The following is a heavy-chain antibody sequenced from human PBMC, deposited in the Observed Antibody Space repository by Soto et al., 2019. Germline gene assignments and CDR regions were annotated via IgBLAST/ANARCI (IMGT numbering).Heavy chain of an antibody. J-gene: IGHJ1*01. CDR3: ARGDYGDYGEYFQH. D-gene: IGHD4-17*01. CDR1: GGSISSGGYY. Sequence: QVQLQESGPGLVKPSQTLSLTCTVSGGSISSGGYYWSWIRQHPGKGLEWIGYIYYSGSTYYNPSLNSRVTLSVDTSKKQCSLKLSSVTAADTAVYYCARGDYGDYGEYFQHWGQGTLVTVSS. CDR2: IYYSGST. V-gene: IGHV4-31*03.